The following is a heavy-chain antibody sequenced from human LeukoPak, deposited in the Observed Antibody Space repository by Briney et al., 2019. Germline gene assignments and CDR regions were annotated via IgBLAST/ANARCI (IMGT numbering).Heavy chain of an antibody. CDR1: GYPFTGYY. D-gene: IGHD3-22*01. CDR2: VNPRNGGT. CDR3: ARVPMIVAGDAFDI. V-gene: IGHV1-2*02. Sequence: GASVKVSCKASGYPFTGYYVHWVRQAPGHGLEWMGWVNPRNGGTHSAQKFQGRVSMTGDTSITTAYMELSSLTSDDTAVYYCARVPMIVAGDAFDIWGQGTMVTVSS. J-gene: IGHJ3*02.